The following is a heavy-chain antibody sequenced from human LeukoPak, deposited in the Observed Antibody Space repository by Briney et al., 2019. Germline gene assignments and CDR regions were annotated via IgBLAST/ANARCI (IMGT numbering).Heavy chain of an antibody. J-gene: IGHJ6*03. D-gene: IGHD2-2*01. CDR3: ARDFCSSTSCYSVYYYYYYMDV. CDR2: ISSSSSTI. CDR1: GFTFSSYS. V-gene: IGHV3-48*04. Sequence: GGSLRLPCAASGFTFSSYSMNWVRQAPGKGLEWVSYISSSSSTIYYADSVKGRFTISRDNAKNSLYLQMNSLRAEDTAVYYCARDFCSSTSCYSVYYYYYYMDVWGKGTTVTVSS.